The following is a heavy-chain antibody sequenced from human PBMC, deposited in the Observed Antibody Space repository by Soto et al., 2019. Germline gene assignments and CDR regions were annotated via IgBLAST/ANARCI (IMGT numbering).Heavy chain of an antibody. V-gene: IGHV3-23*01. CDR3: AKGVSLGYCSGGSCYAQTYYYYGMDV. D-gene: IGHD2-15*01. J-gene: IGHJ6*02. CDR2: ISRSGGST. Sequence: GGSLRLSCAASGFTFSSYSMSWVRQAPGKGLEWVSAISRSGGSTYYADSVKGRFTISRDNSKNTLYLQMNSLRAEDTAVYYCAKGVSLGYCSGGSCYAQTYYYYGMDVWGQGTTVTVSS. CDR1: GFTFSSYS.